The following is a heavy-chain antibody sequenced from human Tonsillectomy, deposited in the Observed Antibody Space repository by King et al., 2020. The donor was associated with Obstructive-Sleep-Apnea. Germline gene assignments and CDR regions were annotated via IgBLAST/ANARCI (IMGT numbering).Heavy chain of an antibody. Sequence: QLVQSGAEVKKPGESLKISCRGSGYSFTRYWIGWVRQMPGKGLEWMGIIYPGDSPTRYSQSFQGQVTVSATKSITTAYLQWSSLKASDTAMYYCARGELRSLDFDYWGQGTLVTVSS. CDR2: IYPGDSPT. D-gene: IGHD1-26*01. CDR1: GYSFTRYW. J-gene: IGHJ4*02. V-gene: IGHV5-51*01. CDR3: ARGELRSLDFDY.